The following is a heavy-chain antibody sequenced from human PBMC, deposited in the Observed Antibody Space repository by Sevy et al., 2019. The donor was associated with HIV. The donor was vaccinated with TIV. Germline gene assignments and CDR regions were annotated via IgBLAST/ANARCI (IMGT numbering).Heavy chain of an antibody. CDR2: ISGSGGSS. V-gene: IGHV3-23*01. D-gene: IGHD2-21*01. J-gene: IGHJ6*02. CDR1: GFTFDNYA. Sequence: GGSLRLSCVASGFTFDNYAMNWVRQAPGKGLEWVSAISGSGGSSFYADSVKGRFTISRDNSKNTLSLQMNSLRVEDTAVYYCGKGGKYCNSAFYYYGMDVWGQGTTVTVSS. CDR3: GKGGKYCNSAFYYYGMDV.